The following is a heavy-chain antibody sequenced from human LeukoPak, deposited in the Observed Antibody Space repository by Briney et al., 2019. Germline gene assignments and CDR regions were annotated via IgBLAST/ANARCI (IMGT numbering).Heavy chain of an antibody. CDR3: ARDLDSSSWYMDS. J-gene: IGHJ4*02. D-gene: IGHD6-13*01. CDR1: GYTFTIYY. Sequence: ASVTVSFTSSGYTFTIYYMHWVRQAPGQGLEWMGIINPSGGSTSYAQKFQGRVTMTRDTSTSTVYMELSSLRSEDTAVYYCARDLDSSSWYMDSWGQGTLVTVSS. V-gene: IGHV1-46*01. CDR2: INPSGGST.